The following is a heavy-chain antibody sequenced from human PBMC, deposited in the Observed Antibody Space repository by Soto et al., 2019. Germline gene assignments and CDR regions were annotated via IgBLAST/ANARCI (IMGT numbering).Heavy chain of an antibody. Sequence: GGSLRLSCAASGFTFSDAWMSWVRQIPGKGLEWVGRFKSKIDGGTTDYAVPVKDRFTISGDYSKNTLYLQMNSLKTEDTAVWYCPRGVEYQVSQYFADGGQGA. V-gene: IGHV3-15*01. CDR3: PRGVEYQVSQYFAD. CDR1: GFTFSDAW. J-gene: IGHJ4*02. CDR2: FKSKIDGGTT. D-gene: IGHD6-6*01.